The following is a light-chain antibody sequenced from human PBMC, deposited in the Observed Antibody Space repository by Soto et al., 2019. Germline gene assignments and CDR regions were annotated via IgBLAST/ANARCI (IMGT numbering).Light chain of an antibody. CDR2: AAS. Sequence: EIVMTQSPATLSVSPGERATLSCRASQSVTGNLAWYQQKPGQAPRLLIYAASTGATGIPARFSGSGSGTEFTLTIISRQSEDSAVYYRQHYNNRPAFTFGPGTKVEI. V-gene: IGKV3-15*01. CDR3: QHYNNRPAFT. CDR1: QSVTGN. J-gene: IGKJ3*01.